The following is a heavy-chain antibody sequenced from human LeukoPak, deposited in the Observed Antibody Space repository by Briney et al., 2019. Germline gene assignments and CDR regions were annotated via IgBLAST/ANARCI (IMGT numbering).Heavy chain of an antibody. J-gene: IGHJ4*02. V-gene: IGHV3-49*04. CDR2: IRSKAYGGTP. CDR3: TKVIVATKDY. D-gene: IGHD5-12*01. Sequence: GGSLRLSCAASGFTFSSYAMSWVRQAPGKGLEWVGFIRSKAYGGTPEYAASVKGRFTISRDDSKSIAYLQMNSLKTEDTAVYYCTKVIVATKDYWGQGTLVTVSS. CDR1: GFTFSSYA.